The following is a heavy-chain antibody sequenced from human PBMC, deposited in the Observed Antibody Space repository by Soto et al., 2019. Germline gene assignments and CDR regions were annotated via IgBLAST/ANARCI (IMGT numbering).Heavy chain of an antibody. CDR3: ASMGYHYGSGSYPLDY. D-gene: IGHD3-10*01. Sequence: QVQLQESGPGLVKPSETLSLTCTVSGGSISSYYWTWIRQPPGKGLEWIGFIYNSGSTHYNPSLRSRVTISVATSKNQSSLKLRSVPAADTAVYYCASMGYHYGSGSYPLDYWGQGTLVTVSS. CDR2: IYNSGST. CDR1: GGSISSYY. J-gene: IGHJ4*02. V-gene: IGHV4-59*08.